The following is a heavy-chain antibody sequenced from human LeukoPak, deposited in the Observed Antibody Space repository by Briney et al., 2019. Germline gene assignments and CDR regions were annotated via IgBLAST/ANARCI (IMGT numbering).Heavy chain of an antibody. CDR1: GGSFSGYY. J-gene: IGHJ6*04. Sequence: SETLSLTCAVYGGSFSGYYWSWIRQPPGKGLEWIGEINHSGSTNYNPSLKSRVTISVDTSKNQFSLKLSSVTAADTAVYYCARGGDYCASGMDVWGKGTTVTVSS. D-gene: IGHD5-12*01. CDR3: ARGGDYCASGMDV. CDR2: INHSGST. V-gene: IGHV4-34*01.